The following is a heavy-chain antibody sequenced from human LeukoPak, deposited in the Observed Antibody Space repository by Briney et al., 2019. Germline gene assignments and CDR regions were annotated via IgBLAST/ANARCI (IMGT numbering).Heavy chain of an antibody. CDR2: IYYSGST. V-gene: IGHV4-31*03. D-gene: IGHD6-19*01. CDR3: ARDGAVAGTRWFDP. CDR1: GGSISSGGYY. Sequence: SQTLSLTCTVSGGSISSGGYYWSWIRQHPGKGLEWIGYIYYSGSTYYNPSLKSRVTISVDTSKNQFSLKLSSATAADTAVYYCARDGAVAGTRWFDPWGQGTLVTVSS. J-gene: IGHJ5*02.